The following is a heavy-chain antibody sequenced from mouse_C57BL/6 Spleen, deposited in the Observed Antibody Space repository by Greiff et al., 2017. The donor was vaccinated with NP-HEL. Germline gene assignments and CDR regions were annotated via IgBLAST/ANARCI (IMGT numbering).Heavy chain of an antibody. V-gene: IGHV5-16*01. CDR2: INYDGSST. D-gene: IGHD1-3*01. Sequence: EVMLVESEGGLVQPGSSMKLSCTASGFTFSDYYMAWVRQVPEKGLEWVANINYDGSSTYYLDSLKSRFIISRDNAKNILYLQMSSLKSEDTATYYCAREYTYYFDYWGQGTTLTVSS. J-gene: IGHJ2*01. CDR1: GFTFSDYY. CDR3: AREYTYYFDY.